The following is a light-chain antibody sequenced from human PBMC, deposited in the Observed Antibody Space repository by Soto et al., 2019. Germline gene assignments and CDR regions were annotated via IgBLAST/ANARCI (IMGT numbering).Light chain of an antibody. Sequence: DIQMTQSPSSLSASVGDRVTITCRASQSISSYLSWYQQKPGKAPKLLIYAASSLQSGVPSRFSGSGSGTDLTLTISSLQPEDFVTYYCQQSYSTPWTFGQGTKVKIK. CDR2: AAS. CDR3: QQSYSTPWT. J-gene: IGKJ1*01. V-gene: IGKV1-39*01. CDR1: QSISSY.